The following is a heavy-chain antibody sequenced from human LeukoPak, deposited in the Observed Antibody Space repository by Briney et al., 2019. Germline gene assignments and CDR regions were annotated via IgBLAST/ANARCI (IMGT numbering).Heavy chain of an antibody. CDR2: IYYSGST. D-gene: IGHD3-10*01. J-gene: IGHJ4*02. CDR1: DGSISSGDYY. V-gene: IGHV4-30-4*01. Sequence: TSETLSLTCTVSDGSISSGDYYWSWIRQPPGKGLEWIGYIYYSGSTYYNPSLKSRVTISVDTSKNQFSLKLSSVTAADTAVYYCARVNYGSATKEDYWGQGTLVTVSS. CDR3: ARVNYGSATKEDY.